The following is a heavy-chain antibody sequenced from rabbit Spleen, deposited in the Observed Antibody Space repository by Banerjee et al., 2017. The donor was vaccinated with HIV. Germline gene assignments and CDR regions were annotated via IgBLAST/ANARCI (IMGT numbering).Heavy chain of an antibody. J-gene: IGHJ4*01. CDR3: ARDSYDDYGYVKL. V-gene: IGHV1S45*01. D-gene: IGHD2-1*01. Sequence: QEQLVESGGGLGQPEGSLTLTGTASGFSFRSSCWIGWVRQAPGKGLEWIACIYGGSSGSTYYASWAKGRFTISKTSPTTVTLQVTSLTAADTATYFCARDSYDDYGYVKLWGPGTLVTVS. CDR1: GFSFRSSCW. CDR2: IYGGSSGST.